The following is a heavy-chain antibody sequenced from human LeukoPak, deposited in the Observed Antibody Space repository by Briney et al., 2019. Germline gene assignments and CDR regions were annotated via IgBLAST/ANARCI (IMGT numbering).Heavy chain of an antibody. D-gene: IGHD4-17*01. V-gene: IGHV2-26*01. J-gene: IGHJ3*01. CDR2: IFSNGEK. CDR3: ARDYGDHTSAFGL. CDR1: GFSLSNAGMG. Sequence: ESGPVLVKPTETLTLTCTVSGFSLSNAGMGVSWIRQPPGKALEWLAHIFSNGEKSYSTSLNSRLTISKDTSKSQVVLTMTNMDPVDTATYYCARDYGDHTSAFGLWGQGTMVTVSS.